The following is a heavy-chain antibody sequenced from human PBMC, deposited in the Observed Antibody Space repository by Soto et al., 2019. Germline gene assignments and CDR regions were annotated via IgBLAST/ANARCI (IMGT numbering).Heavy chain of an antibody. CDR2: INPNSGGT. D-gene: IGHD6-19*01. V-gene: IGHV1-2*02. CDR3: ARGAQLVEQWLVRGGWYYGMDV. CDR1: GYTFTGYY. J-gene: IGHJ6*02. Sequence: ASLKLSCKASGYTFTGYYMHLLRQAPGQWLESMGWINPNSGGTNYAQKFQGRVTMTRDTSISTAYMELSRLRSDDTAVYYCARGAQLVEQWLVRGGWYYGMDVWGQGTTVTV.